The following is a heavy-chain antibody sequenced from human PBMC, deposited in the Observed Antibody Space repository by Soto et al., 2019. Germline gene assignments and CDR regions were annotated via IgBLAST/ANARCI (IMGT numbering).Heavy chain of an antibody. CDR3: ARHWTGSSAYFFDY. CDR2: IYYSGST. D-gene: IGHD3-22*01. V-gene: IGHV4-31*03. CDR1: GGSIRSGGYY. Sequence: SETLSLTCTVSGGSIRSGGYYWSWIRQHPGKGLEWIGYIYYSGSTYYNPSLKSRVTISVDTSKNQFSLKLSSVTAADTAVYYCARHWTGSSAYFFDYWGLGTLVTVSS. J-gene: IGHJ4*02.